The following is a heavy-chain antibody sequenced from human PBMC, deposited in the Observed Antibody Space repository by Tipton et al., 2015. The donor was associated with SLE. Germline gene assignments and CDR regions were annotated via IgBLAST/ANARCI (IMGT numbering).Heavy chain of an antibody. J-gene: IGHJ5*02. CDR3: VRGGGSSSGRWFDP. V-gene: IGHV4-34*01. Sequence: TLSLTCDVSGYSISNGYYWSWIRQPPGKGLEYIGEINHRGSTNYNPSLKSRVTISVDTSKNQFSLKLTYVTAADTAVYYCVRGGGSSSGRWFDPWGRGTLVTVSS. CDR1: GYSISNGYY. D-gene: IGHD3-10*01. CDR2: INHRGST.